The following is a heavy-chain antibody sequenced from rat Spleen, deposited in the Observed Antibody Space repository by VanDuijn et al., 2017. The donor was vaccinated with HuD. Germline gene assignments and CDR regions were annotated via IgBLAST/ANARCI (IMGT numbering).Heavy chain of an antibody. CDR2: ISYDGSST. CDR1: GFTFSSFP. J-gene: IGHJ3*01. V-gene: IGHV5-29*01. Sequence: LVQPGRSLKLSCAASGFTFSSFPMAWVRQAPTKGLEWVATISYDGSSTYYRDSVKGRFTISRDNAKSTLYLQMGSLRSEDTATYYCVNTYYGYWFAYWGLGTLVTVSS. D-gene: IGHD1-9*01. CDR3: VNTYYGYWFAY.